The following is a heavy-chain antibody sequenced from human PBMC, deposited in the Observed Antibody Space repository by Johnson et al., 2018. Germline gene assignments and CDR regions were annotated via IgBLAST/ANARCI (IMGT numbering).Heavy chain of an antibody. Sequence: VQLVESGGGVVQXGRSXRLXCAASGFTFSSYGMHWVRQAPGKGLEWVAVIWYEGSNKYYADSVKGRFTISRDNAKNSLDLQMNSLRAEETAVYYCARDLAAKYYYYGRDVWCQGTTVTVSS. J-gene: IGHJ6*02. CDR1: GFTFSSYG. CDR3: ARDLAAKYYYYGRDV. V-gene: IGHV3-33*01. CDR2: IWYEGSNK. D-gene: IGHD6-25*01.